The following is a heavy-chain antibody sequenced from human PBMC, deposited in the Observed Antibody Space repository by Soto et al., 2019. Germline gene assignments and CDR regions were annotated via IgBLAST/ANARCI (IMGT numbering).Heavy chain of an antibody. Sequence: ASVKVSCKASGYTFTSYGISWVRQAPGQGLEWMGWISAYNGNTNYAQKLQGRVTMTTDTSTSTAYMELRSLRSDDTAVYYCARDSASIVVVVAATQGWFDPWGQGTLVTVSS. D-gene: IGHD2-15*01. CDR3: ARDSASIVVVVAATQGWFDP. CDR2: ISAYNGNT. J-gene: IGHJ5*02. CDR1: GYTFTSYG. V-gene: IGHV1-18*01.